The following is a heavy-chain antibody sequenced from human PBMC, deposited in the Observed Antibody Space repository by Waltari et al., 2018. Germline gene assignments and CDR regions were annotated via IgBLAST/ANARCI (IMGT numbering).Heavy chain of an antibody. D-gene: IGHD6-6*01. J-gene: IGHJ4*02. CDR3: ADGGIGSSDHFES. CDR1: GFTFRSYA. CDR2: VSGSGDST. Sequence: VHLVQSGGGSVQPGGSLRLSCAASGFTFRSYAMSWVRQAPEKGLEWVSVVSGSGDSTDYAASVKGRFTVSRDNSKNTLYLQMNSLRVEDTAVYYCADGGIGSSDHFESWGQGTQVTVSS. V-gene: IGHV3-23*04.